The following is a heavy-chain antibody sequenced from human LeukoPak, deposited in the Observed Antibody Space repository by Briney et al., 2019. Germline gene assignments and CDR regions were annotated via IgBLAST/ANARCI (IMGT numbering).Heavy chain of an antibody. D-gene: IGHD3-10*01. J-gene: IGHJ3*02. V-gene: IGHV3-30*03. CDR1: GFTFSSYA. CDR3: ARVNRSGGSGRINAFDI. Sequence: PGGSLRLSCAASGFTFSSYAMHWVRQAPGKGLEWVAVISYDGSNKYYADSVKGRFTISRDNSKNTLYLQMNSLRAEDTAVYYCARVNRSGGSGRINAFDIWGQGTMVTVSS. CDR2: ISYDGSNK.